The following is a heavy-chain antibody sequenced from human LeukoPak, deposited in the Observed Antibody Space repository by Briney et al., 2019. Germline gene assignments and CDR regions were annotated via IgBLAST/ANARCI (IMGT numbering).Heavy chain of an antibody. CDR1: GGSISSPNW. CDR2: IYHSGRT. V-gene: IGHV4-4*02. Sequence: SGTLSLTCAVSGGSISSPNWWTWVRQPPGEGLEWIGEIYHSGRTNSNPSLESRVIMSVDKSKNQFSLKLTSVTAADTAVYYCARVGHNWFDPWGQGTLVTVSS. J-gene: IGHJ5*02. D-gene: IGHD1-26*01. CDR3: ARVGHNWFDP.